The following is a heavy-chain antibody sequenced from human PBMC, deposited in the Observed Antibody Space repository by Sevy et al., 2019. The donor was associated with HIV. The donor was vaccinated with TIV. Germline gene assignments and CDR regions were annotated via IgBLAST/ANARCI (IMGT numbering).Heavy chain of an antibody. CDR1: GASISNYY. CDR2: LYYGGRT. D-gene: IGHD6-6*01. CDR3: ARHSIAARSWYFDL. Sequence: SETLSLTCTVSGASISNYYWSWIRQPPGKGLEWIAYLYYGGRTNYYPSLKSRVTISVDKSKNQFSLKLISVTAADTAVYYCARHSIAARSWYFDLWGRGTLVTVSS. J-gene: IGHJ2*01. V-gene: IGHV4-59*01.